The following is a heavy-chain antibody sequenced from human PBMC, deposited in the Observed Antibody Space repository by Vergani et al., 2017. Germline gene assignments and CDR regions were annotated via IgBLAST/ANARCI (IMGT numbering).Heavy chain of an antibody. D-gene: IGHD1-7*01. J-gene: IGHJ3*02. CDR2: IIPIFGTA. Sequence: QVQLVQSGAEVKKPGSSVKVSCKASGGTFSSYAISWVRQAPGQGLEWMGGIIPIFGTANYAQKFQVRVTITADESTSPAYMELSSLRSEDTAAYYWTRDRSNWNYPFDIWGQGTMVTVSS. V-gene: IGHV1-69*01. CDR1: GGTFSSYA. CDR3: TRDRSNWNYPFDI.